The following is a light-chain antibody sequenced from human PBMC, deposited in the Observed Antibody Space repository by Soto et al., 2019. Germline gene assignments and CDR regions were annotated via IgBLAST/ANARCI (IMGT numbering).Light chain of an antibody. J-gene: IGLJ1*01. CDR2: DVS. CDR3: SSYTSSSSYV. Sequence: QSVLTQPASVSGSPGQSITISCTGTSSDVGGYNYVSWYQQHPGKAPKLMIYDVSNRPSGVSNGFSGSKSGNTASLTISGLQAEDEADYYCSSYTSSSSYVFGTGTKVTVL. CDR1: SSDVGGYNY. V-gene: IGLV2-14*01.